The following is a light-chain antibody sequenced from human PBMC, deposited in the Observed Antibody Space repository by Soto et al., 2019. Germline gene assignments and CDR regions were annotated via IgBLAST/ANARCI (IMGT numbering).Light chain of an antibody. V-gene: IGLV2-14*03. CDR2: DVS. CDR3: LSWTSRSLRV. J-gene: IGLJ2*01. Sequence: QSALTQPASVSGSPGQSITISCTGTSGDIGGYNFVSWYQQHPGKAPKLIIYDVSNRPSGVSNRFSGSKSGNTASLTISGLQAEDEADYYCLSWTSRSLRVFGGGTQLTVL. CDR1: SGDIGGYNF.